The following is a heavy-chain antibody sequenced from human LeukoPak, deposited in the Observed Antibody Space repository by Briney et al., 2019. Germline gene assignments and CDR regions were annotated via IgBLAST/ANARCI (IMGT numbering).Heavy chain of an antibody. CDR3: ARYRRWVEYFQH. CDR1: GGTFSSYA. Sequence: SVKVSCKASGGTFSSYAISWVRQAPGQGLEWMGGIIPIFGTANYAQKLQGRVTMTTDTSTSTAYMELRSLRSDDTAVYYCARYRRWVEYFQHWGQGTLVTVSS. V-gene: IGHV1-69*05. J-gene: IGHJ1*01. D-gene: IGHD1-1*01. CDR2: IIPIFGTA.